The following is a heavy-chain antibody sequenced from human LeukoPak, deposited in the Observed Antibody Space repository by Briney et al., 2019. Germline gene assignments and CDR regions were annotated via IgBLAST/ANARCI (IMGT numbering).Heavy chain of an antibody. CDR2: VYSSGST. V-gene: IGHV4-4*07. CDR3: ARGSPSTAAVPAS. CDR1: GGSISGYY. Sequence: PSKTLSLTCTVSGGSISGYYWSWIRQPAGKGLEWIGRVYSSGSTNYNPSFESRVTMSVDTSKNQISLRLSSVTAADTAVYYCARGSPSTAAVPASWGQGTLVTVSS. D-gene: IGHD6-13*01. J-gene: IGHJ5*02.